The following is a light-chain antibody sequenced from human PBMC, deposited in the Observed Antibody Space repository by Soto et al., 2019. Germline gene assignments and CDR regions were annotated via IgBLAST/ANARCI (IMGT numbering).Light chain of an antibody. Sequence: IQMTQSPSSLYAYVGDRLTITCRASQRISSYLHWYQQTTGNAXKLLIYGASTLHGGVPSSFRGSGSGTDFTLTIGSLQPDDFATYYCQQYNSYGFGQGTRLEIK. CDR1: QRISSY. J-gene: IGKJ5*01. CDR3: QQYNSYG. CDR2: GAS. V-gene: IGKV1-39*01.